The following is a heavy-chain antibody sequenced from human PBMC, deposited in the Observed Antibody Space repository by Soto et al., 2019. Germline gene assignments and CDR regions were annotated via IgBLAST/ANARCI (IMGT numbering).Heavy chain of an antibody. CDR1: GYTFTSLG. J-gene: IGHJ5*02. V-gene: IGHV1-18*01. CDR3: ARDFDVDYVGSNWFDP. Sequence: ASVKDSCKTTGYTFTSLGISWVRQAPGQGLEWMGWISAYNGNTNYAQKLQGRVTMTTDTSTSTAYMELRSLRSDDTAVYYCARDFDVDYVGSNWFDPWGQGTLVTVSS. CDR2: ISAYNGNT. D-gene: IGHD3-9*01.